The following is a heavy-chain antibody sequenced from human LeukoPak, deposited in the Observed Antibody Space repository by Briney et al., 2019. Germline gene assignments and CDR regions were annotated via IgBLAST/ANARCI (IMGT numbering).Heavy chain of an antibody. J-gene: IGHJ4*02. CDR2: VYYRGNT. D-gene: IGHD3-22*01. V-gene: IGHV4-59*01. Sequence: SETLSLTCTVSGGSISSYYWSWIRQPPGKGLEWIGYVYYRGNTNYNPSLKGRVTISVDTSKNQFSLRLRPVTAADTALYYCARSPIYDSSGCYFDYWGQGTLVTVSS. CDR1: GGSISSYY. CDR3: ARSPIYDSSGCYFDY.